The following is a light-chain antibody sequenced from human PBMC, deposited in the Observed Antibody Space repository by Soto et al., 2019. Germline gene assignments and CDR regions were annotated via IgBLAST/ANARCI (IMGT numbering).Light chain of an antibody. Sequence: DTQMTQSPSTLSASVGDRVTITCRASQSISNWLAWYQQRPGRAPKLLIYKASNLQSGVPSRFSGSGSGTEFTLTINSLQPDDFAIYYCQQYNTFSPTFGQGTKVEFK. CDR3: QQYNTFSPT. CDR2: KAS. J-gene: IGKJ1*01. V-gene: IGKV1-5*03. CDR1: QSISNW.